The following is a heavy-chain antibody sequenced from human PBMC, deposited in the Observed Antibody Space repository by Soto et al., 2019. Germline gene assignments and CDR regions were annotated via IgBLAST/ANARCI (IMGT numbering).Heavy chain of an antibody. Sequence: PSETLSLTCTVSGGSISSGGYYWSWIRQHPGKGLEWIGYIYYYGSTYYNPSLKSRVTISVDTSKNQFSLKLSSVTAADTAVYYCARVCGGDCHYGMDIWGQGTTVT. CDR3: ARVCGGDCHYGMDI. D-gene: IGHD2-21*02. CDR2: IYYYGST. J-gene: IGHJ6*02. V-gene: IGHV4-31*03. CDR1: GGSISSGGYY.